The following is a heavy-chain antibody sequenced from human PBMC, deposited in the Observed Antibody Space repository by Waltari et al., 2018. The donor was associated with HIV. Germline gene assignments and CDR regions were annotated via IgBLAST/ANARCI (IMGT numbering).Heavy chain of an antibody. CDR2: IYHSGST. D-gene: IGHD2-15*01. Sequence: QVQLQESGPGPVKPSETLSLTCTVSGYSISRGYYWGWIRPPPGKGLEWIGSIYHSGSTYYNPSLKSRVTIAVDTSKNQFSLKLSSVTAADTAVYYCASGRKDIVVVVAATSFDYWGQGTLVTVSS. V-gene: IGHV4-38-2*02. CDR3: ASGRKDIVVVVAATSFDY. CDR1: GYSISRGYY. J-gene: IGHJ4*02.